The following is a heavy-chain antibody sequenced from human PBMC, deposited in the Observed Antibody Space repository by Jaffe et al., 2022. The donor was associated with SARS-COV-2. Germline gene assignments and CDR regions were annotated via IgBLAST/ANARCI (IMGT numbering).Heavy chain of an antibody. CDR3: AREGYNNSSWFDP. J-gene: IGHJ5*02. Sequence: QVQLQQWGAGLLKPSETLSLTCAVYGGSFSGHYWSWIRQPPGKGLEWIGEINHSGSTNYNPSLKSRVTISVDTSKNHFSLKLSSVTAADTAVYYCAREGYNNSSWFDPWGQGTLVTVSS. D-gene: IGHD3-10*01. CDR2: INHSGST. V-gene: IGHV4-34*01. CDR1: GGSFSGHY.